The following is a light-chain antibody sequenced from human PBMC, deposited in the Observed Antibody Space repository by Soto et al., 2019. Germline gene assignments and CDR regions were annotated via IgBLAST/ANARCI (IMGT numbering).Light chain of an antibody. CDR3: HQYVTSPPAWA. J-gene: IGKJ1*01. CDR1: QSISSSY. Sequence: EIVLTQSPGTLSLSPGARATLSCRTSQSISSSYLSWSRQKPGQYPRLLISATSSRATGVPDRFSGSGSGTDFPLTISRLDPEDSAVYYCHQYVTSPPAWAFGQGTKVEIK. V-gene: IGKV3-20*01. CDR2: ATS.